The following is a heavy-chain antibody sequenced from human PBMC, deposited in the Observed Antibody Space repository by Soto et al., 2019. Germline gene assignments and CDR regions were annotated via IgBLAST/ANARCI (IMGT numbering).Heavy chain of an antibody. CDR3: ARFVTAMDPLYRMDV. Sequence: GESLKISCKGSGYSFTSYWIGWVRQMPGKGLEWMGIIYPGDSDTRYSPSFQGQVTISADKSISTAYLQWSSLKASDTAMYYCARFVTAMDPLYRMDVWGQGTTVTGSS. CDR2: IYPGDSDT. D-gene: IGHD5-18*01. CDR1: GYSFTSYW. V-gene: IGHV5-51*01. J-gene: IGHJ6*02.